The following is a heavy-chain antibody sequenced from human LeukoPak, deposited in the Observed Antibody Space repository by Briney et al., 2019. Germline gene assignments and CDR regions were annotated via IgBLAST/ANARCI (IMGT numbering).Heavy chain of an antibody. CDR1: GYGFSDVY. V-gene: IGHV1-2*02. J-gene: IGHJ5*02. CDR3: ATSSSVTHTRDP. Sequence: ASVKVSCKASGYGFSDVYFNWVRQAPGQGLEWMGWINPHSGATNYAQRFQGRVSMDASIDTAYMGLSRLTSDDTAVYYCATSSSVTHTRDPWGQGTLVTVSS. D-gene: IGHD5/OR15-5a*01. CDR2: INPHSGAT.